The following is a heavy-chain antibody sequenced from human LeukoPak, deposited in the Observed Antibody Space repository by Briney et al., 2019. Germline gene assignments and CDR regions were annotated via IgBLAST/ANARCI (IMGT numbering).Heavy chain of an antibody. Sequence: GASVKVSCKASGYTFTSYGISWVRQAPGQGLEWMGRIIPILGIANYAQKFQGRVTITADKSTSTAYMELSSLRSEDTAVYYCARGLVVVPEYFDYWGQGTLVTVSS. CDR3: ARGLVVVPEYFDY. J-gene: IGHJ4*02. D-gene: IGHD3-22*01. CDR2: IIPILGIA. V-gene: IGHV1-69*04. CDR1: GYTFTSYG.